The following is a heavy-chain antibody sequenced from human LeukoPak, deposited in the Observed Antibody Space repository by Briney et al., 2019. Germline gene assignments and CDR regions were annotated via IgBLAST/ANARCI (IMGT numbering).Heavy chain of an antibody. CDR2: IWSDGRTK. J-gene: IGHJ4*02. D-gene: IGHD6-13*01. V-gene: IGHV3-33*01. CDR1: GFTLSSSG. CDR3: ARDIRIAAAGAFDY. Sequence: GGSLRLSCAASGFTLSSSGMHWVRQAPGKGLEWVAVIWSDGRTKNYADSVKGRFTISRDNSKNTLYLQMNSLRAEDTTVYYCARDIRIAAAGAFDYWGQGTLVTVSP.